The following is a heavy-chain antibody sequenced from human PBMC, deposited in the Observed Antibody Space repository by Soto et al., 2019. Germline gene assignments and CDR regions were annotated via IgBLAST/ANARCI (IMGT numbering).Heavy chain of an antibody. D-gene: IGHD1-26*01. Sequence: QVQLVESGGGVVQPGRSLRLSCAASGFTFSSYGMHWVRQAPGKGLEWVAVIWYDGSNKYYADSVKGRFTISRDNSKNTMYLQMNSLRAEDTDLYYCAREKWRGVGAPYYGMDVWGQGTTVTVSS. J-gene: IGHJ6*02. CDR2: IWYDGSNK. V-gene: IGHV3-33*01. CDR1: GFTFSSYG. CDR3: AREKWRGVGAPYYGMDV.